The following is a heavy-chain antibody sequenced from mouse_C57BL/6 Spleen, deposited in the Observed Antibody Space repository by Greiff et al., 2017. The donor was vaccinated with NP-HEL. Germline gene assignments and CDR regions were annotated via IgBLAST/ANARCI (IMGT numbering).Heavy chain of an antibody. V-gene: IGHV5-15*01. CDR1: GFTFSDYG. CDR2: ISNLAYSI. CDR3: ARLDYDWYFDV. Sequence: EVKLMESGGGLVQPGGSLKLSCAASGFTFSDYGMAWVRQAPRKGPEWVAFISNLAYSIYYADTVTGRFTISRENAKNTLYLEMSSLRSEDTAMYYCARLDYDWYFDVWGTGTTVTVSS. D-gene: IGHD2-4*01. J-gene: IGHJ1*03.